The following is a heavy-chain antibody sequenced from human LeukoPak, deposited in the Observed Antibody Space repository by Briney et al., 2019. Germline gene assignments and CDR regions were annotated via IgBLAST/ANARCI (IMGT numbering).Heavy chain of an antibody. CDR2: ISYDGSNK. Sequence: PGGSLRLSCAASGFTFSSYGMHWVRQAPGKGLEWVAVISYDGSNKYYADSVKGRFTISRDNSKNTLYLQMNSLRAEDTVVYYCAKDLTTVVTSSDYWGQGTLVTVSS. V-gene: IGHV3-30*18. CDR3: AKDLTTVVTSSDY. J-gene: IGHJ4*02. D-gene: IGHD4-23*01. CDR1: GFTFSSYG.